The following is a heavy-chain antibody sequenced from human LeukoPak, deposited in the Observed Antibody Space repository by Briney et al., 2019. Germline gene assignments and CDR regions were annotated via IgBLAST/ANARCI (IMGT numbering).Heavy chain of an antibody. J-gene: IGHJ4*02. CDR1: GYSITSYW. CDR2: IYPGDSDT. CDR3: ARLGAAAGIDY. V-gene: IGHV5-51*01. Sequence: GESLKISCKGSGYSITSYWIGWVRQMPGKGLEWMGIIYPGDSDTRYSPSFQGQVTISADRSISTAYLQWSSLRASDTAMYYCARLGAAAGIDYWGQGTLVTVSS. D-gene: IGHD6-13*01.